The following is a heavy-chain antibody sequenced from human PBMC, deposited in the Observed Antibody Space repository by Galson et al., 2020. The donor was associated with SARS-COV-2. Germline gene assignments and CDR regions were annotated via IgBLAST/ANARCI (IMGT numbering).Heavy chain of an antibody. D-gene: IGHD3-10*01. V-gene: IGHV4-34*01. CDR3: ARGHRGVVPSPVLGLGPYYSYYYMDV. J-gene: IGHJ6*03. CDR1: GGSFSGSS. CDR2: INIGGNT. Sequence: SETLSLTCAVYGGSFSGSSWTWIRQSPEKGLEWIGEINIGGNTNYSPSLKSRVTPSVDTSTNQFSLKLKSVTAADTALYYCARGHRGVVPSPVLGLGPYYSYYYMDVWAKGTTVTVSS.